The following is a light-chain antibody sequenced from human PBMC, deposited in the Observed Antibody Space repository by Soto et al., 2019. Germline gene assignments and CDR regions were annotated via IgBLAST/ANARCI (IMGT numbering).Light chain of an antibody. V-gene: IGKV3-11*01. CDR2: DAS. Sequence: ELVLTRSPATLSLSPGERATLSCRASQSVSSYLAWYQQKPGQAPRLLIYDASNRATGIPARFSGSGSGTDFTLTISSLEPEDFAVYYCQQRSSWITFGQGTRLEI. CDR3: QQRSSWIT. J-gene: IGKJ5*01. CDR1: QSVSSY.